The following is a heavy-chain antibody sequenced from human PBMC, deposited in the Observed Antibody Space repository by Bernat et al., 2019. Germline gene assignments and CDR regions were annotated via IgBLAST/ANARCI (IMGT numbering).Heavy chain of an antibody. D-gene: IGHD6-13*01. J-gene: IGHJ4*02. CDR2: ISYDGSNK. Sequence: VQVVESGGGVVQPGRSLRLSCTASGFTLNDFAMYWVRQAPGKGLEWVAFISYDGSNKYYADSVKGRFAISRDISKSTLYLQMDSLRVEDTAVYYCAREGKYRSTWYPLDYWGQGTLVTVSS. CDR3: AREGKYRSTWYPLDY. V-gene: IGHV3-30*09. CDR1: GFTLNDFA.